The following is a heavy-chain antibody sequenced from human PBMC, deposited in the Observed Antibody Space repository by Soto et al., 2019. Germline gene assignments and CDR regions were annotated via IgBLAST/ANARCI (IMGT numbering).Heavy chain of an antibody. CDR1: GVSISGYY. D-gene: IGHD2-8*01. V-gene: IGHV4-59*01. CDR2: IYYSVPT. CDR3: AMLTGCTYRSFYYYIDV. J-gene: IGHJ6*03. Sequence: QVQLQESGPGLVKPSETLSLTCTVSGVSISGYYWSWIRQAPGKGLEWVGFIYYSVPTNYVPSLQSQVTMSVVTSKNVFSLQLRAVTTADTAVYYCAMLTGCTYRSFYYYIDVWGKGTTVTVSS.